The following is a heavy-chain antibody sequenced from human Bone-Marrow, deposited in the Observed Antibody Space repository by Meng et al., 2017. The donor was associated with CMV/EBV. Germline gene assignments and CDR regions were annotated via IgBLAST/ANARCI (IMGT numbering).Heavy chain of an antibody. D-gene: IGHD3-3*01. CDR1: GYTFTGYY. CDR3: ARVPYDFWSGYYGLD. V-gene: IGHV1-2*02. J-gene: IGHJ4*02. CDR2: ISPNSGGT. Sequence: ASVKVSCKASGYTFTGYYMHWVRQAPGQGLEWMGWISPNSGGTNYAQKSLGRVTMTRDTSISTAYMELSSLRSEDTAVYYCARVPYDFWSGYYGLDWGQGTLVTVSS.